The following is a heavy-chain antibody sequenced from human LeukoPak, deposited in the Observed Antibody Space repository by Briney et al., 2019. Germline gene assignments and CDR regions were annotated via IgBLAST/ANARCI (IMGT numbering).Heavy chain of an antibody. CDR2: IYNSGST. V-gene: IGHV4-59*01. CDR1: GGSISSYY. Sequence: PETPSLTCTVSGGSISSYYWSWIRQPPGKGLEWIAYIYNSGSTNYNPSLTSRVTISVDTSKNQFSLKLSSVTAADTAVYYCARAADIFWTGSAQYFDDSGARNLVTVSS. D-gene: IGHD3/OR15-3a*01. J-gene: IGHJ4*02. CDR3: ARAADIFWTGSAQYFDD.